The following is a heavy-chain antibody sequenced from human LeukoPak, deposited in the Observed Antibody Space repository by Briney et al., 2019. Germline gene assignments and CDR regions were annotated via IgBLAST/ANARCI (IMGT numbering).Heavy chain of an antibody. CDR1: GFTFSSYA. CDR2: ISSNGGST. V-gene: IGHV3-64*01. Sequence: GGSLRLSCAASGFTFSSYAMHWVRQAPGKGLEYVSAISSNGGSTYYANSVKGRFTISRDNSKNTLYPQMGSLRAEDMAVYYCARAQHYGFWSGSNDYWGQGTLVTVSS. J-gene: IGHJ4*02. D-gene: IGHD3-3*01. CDR3: ARAQHYGFWSGSNDY.